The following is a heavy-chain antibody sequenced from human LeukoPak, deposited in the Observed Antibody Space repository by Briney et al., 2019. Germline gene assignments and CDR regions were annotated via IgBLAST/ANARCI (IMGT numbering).Heavy chain of an antibody. D-gene: IGHD1-26*01. CDR3: ASGEGGGYYPHYQIDY. Sequence: GGSLRLSCAASGFTFGSFSMSWVRQAPGKGLEWVSVISGSGETAFYAGSVKGRFTISRDNSKNTLYLQMNSLRAEDTAVYYCASGEGGGYYPHYQIDYWGQGTLVTVSS. J-gene: IGHJ4*02. CDR1: GFTFGSFS. V-gene: IGHV3-23*01. CDR2: ISGSGETA.